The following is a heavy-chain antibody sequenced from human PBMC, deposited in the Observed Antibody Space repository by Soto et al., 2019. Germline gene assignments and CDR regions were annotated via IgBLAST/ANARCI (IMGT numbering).Heavy chain of an antibody. CDR3: AKDPSPGFAMENYFDY. CDR2: ISGSSTST. V-gene: IGHV3-23*01. CDR1: GFTFSSYA. J-gene: IGHJ4*02. Sequence: EVQLSGSGGGLVQPGGSLRLSCAASGFTFSSYAMSWVRQAPGKGLECVSAISGSSTSTYYADSVKGRFTISRDNSKNTLYLQMNSLRAEDTAVYYCAKDPSPGFAMENYFDYWGQGTLVTVSS. D-gene: IGHD3-10*01.